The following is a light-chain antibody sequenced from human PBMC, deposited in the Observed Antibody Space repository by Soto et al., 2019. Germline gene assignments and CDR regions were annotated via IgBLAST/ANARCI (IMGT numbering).Light chain of an antibody. Sequence: DIVMTQSPDSLAVSLGERATINCKSSQSVLYSSNNKNFLAWYQQKPGQPPKLLISWASTRESGVPDRFSGSGSGTDFTLTISSLQAEDVAVYYCQQHHSRYTFGQGTKLEI. CDR1: QSVLYSSNNKNF. J-gene: IGKJ2*01. CDR3: QQHHSRYT. V-gene: IGKV4-1*01. CDR2: WAS.